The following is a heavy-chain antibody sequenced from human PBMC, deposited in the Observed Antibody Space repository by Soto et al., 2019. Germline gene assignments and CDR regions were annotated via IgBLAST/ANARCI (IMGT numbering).Heavy chain of an antibody. Sequence: SETLSLTCTVSGGSISSGGYYWSWIRQHPGKGLEWIGYIYYSGSTYYNPSLKSRVTISVDTSKNQFSLKLSSVTAADTAVYYCARELNYYDFSGYRKIYYFDFWGTGTLVIVSS. CDR1: GGSISSGGYY. J-gene: IGHJ4*02. V-gene: IGHV4-31*03. CDR3: ARELNYYDFSGYRKIYYFDF. D-gene: IGHD3-22*01. CDR2: IYYSGST.